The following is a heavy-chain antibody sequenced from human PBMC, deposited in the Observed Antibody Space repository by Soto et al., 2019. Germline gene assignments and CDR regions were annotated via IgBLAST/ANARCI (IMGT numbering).Heavy chain of an antibody. D-gene: IGHD2-2*01. Sequence: PSETLSLTCAVYGGSFSGYYWSWIRQHPGKGLEWIGYMYYSGSTYYNPSLKSRVTISVDTSKNQFSLKLSSVTAADTAVYYCARVGYCSSTSCPPDMDVWGKGTTVTV. J-gene: IGHJ6*03. V-gene: IGHV4-31*11. CDR1: GGSFSGYY. CDR2: MYYSGST. CDR3: ARVGYCSSTSCPPDMDV.